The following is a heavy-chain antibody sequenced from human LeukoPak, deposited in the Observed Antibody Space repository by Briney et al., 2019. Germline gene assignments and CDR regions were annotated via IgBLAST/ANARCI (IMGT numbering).Heavy chain of an antibody. Sequence: SETLSLTCAVYGVSFSGYYWSWIRQPPGKGLEWIGEINHSGSTNYNPSLKSRVTISVDTSKNQFSLKLSSVTAADTAVYYCATSPRWLRGFWAFDIWGQGTMVTVSS. CDR2: INHSGST. D-gene: IGHD5-24*01. CDR1: GVSFSGYY. CDR3: ATSPRWLRGFWAFDI. V-gene: IGHV4-34*01. J-gene: IGHJ3*02.